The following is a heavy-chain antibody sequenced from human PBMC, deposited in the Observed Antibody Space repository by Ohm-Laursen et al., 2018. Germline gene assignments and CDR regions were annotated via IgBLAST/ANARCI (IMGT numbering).Heavy chain of an antibody. CDR2: ISWNSGSI. CDR1: GFTFDDYA. J-gene: IGHJ4*02. CDR3: AKSDNPTNAYYFDY. V-gene: IGHV3-9*01. Sequence: RSLRLSCAAPGFTFDDYAMHWVRQAPGKGLEWVSGISWNSGSIGYADSVKGRFTISRDNAKNSLYLQMNSLRAEDTALYYCAKSDNPTNAYYFDYWGQGTLVTVSS. D-gene: IGHD1-14*01.